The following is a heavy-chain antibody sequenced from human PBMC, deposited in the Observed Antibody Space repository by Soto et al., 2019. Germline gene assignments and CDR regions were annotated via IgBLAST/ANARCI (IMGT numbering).Heavy chain of an antibody. Sequence: SETLSLTCTVSGGSVSSGSYYWSWIRQPPGKGLEWIGYIYYSGSTNYNPSLKSRVTISVDTSKNQFSLRAEDTAVYYCARAAAASGYYMDVWGKGTTVTVSS. D-gene: IGHD6-13*01. CDR3: ARAAAASGYYMDV. J-gene: IGHJ6*03. CDR2: IYYSGST. CDR1: GGSVSSGSYY. V-gene: IGHV4-61*01.